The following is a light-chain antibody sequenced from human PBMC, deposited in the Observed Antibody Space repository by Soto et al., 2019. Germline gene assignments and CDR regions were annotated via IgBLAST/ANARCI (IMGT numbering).Light chain of an antibody. V-gene: IGKV1-5*03. CDR1: QSISSW. CDR2: KAS. Sequence: DIQMTQSPSTLSASVGDRVTITCRASQSISSWLAWYQQKPGKAPKLLIYKASSLESGVPSRFSGSGSGTEFTLTISSLKPDDVATYYCQQYNSYRRTFGQGTKVEIK. J-gene: IGKJ1*01. CDR3: QQYNSYRRT.